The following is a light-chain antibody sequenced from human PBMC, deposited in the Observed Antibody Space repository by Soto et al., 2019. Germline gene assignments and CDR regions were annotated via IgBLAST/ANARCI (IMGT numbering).Light chain of an antibody. Sequence: DIQMTQSPSTLSTSVGDRVTITCRASQSISNWLAWYQQKPGKAPKLLIYGASRLESGVPSRFGGTGSGTEFTLTISSLQPDDFATYDCQQYKTYPWTFGQGTKVEIK. CDR1: QSISNW. J-gene: IGKJ1*01. V-gene: IGKV1-5*03. CDR3: QQYKTYPWT. CDR2: GAS.